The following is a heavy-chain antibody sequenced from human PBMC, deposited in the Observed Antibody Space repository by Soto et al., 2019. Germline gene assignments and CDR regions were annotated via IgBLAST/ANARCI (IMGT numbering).Heavy chain of an antibody. J-gene: IGHJ4*02. Sequence: ASVKVSCKASGYTLTGYYMHWVRQAPGQGLEWMGWINPNSGGTNYAQKFQGWVTMTRDTSISTAYMELSRLRSDDTAVYYCARDLRGITMVRGVIITGFDYWGQGTLVTAPQ. CDR1: GYTLTGYY. V-gene: IGHV1-2*04. D-gene: IGHD3-10*01. CDR2: INPNSGGT. CDR3: ARDLRGITMVRGVIITGFDY.